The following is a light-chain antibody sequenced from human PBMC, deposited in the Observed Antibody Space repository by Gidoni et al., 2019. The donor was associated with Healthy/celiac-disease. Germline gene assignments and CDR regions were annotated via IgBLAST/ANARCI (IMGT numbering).Light chain of an antibody. V-gene: IGKV1-39*01. CDR2: AAS. CDR3: QQSYSSVIT. Sequence: DIQMTQSPSSLSASVGDRVTITCRASQNISSYLNWYQQKPGKDPKFLSYAASSVQTGVPSRFGSSGSGTDVTLTIISLQPEDFATYYCQQSYSSVITFGPGTKVDIK. J-gene: IGKJ3*01. CDR1: QNISSY.